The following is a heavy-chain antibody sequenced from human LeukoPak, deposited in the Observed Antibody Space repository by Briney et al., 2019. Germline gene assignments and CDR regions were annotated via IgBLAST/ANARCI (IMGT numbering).Heavy chain of an antibody. D-gene: IGHD3-22*01. J-gene: IGHJ4*02. CDR2: ISWNSGSI. Sequence: GGSLRLSCAASGYTFDDYAMHWVRQAPGKGLEWASGISWNSGSIGYADSVKGRFTISRDNAKNSLYLQMNSLRAEDTALYYCAKDYYYDSSGHLDYWGQGTLVTVSS. CDR1: GYTFDDYA. V-gene: IGHV3-9*01. CDR3: AKDYYYDSSGHLDY.